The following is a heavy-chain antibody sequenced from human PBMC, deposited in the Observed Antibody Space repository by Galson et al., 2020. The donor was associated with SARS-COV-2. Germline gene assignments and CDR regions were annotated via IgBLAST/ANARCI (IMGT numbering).Heavy chain of an antibody. Sequence: ASVKVSCKASGYTFTSYYMNWVRQAPGQGLEWMGIINPSGGSTSYAQKFQGRVTMTRDTSTSTVYMELRSLRSEDTAVYYCSRDPGYCSGGACYHLDYWGQGTLVTVSS. D-gene: IGHD2-15*01. J-gene: IGHJ4*02. CDR2: INPSGGST. CDR1: GYTFTSYY. CDR3: SRDPGYCSGGACYHLDY. V-gene: IGHV1-46*01.